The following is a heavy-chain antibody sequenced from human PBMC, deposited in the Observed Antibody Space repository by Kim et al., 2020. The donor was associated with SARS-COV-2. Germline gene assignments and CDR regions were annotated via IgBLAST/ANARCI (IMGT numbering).Heavy chain of an antibody. J-gene: IGHJ6*02. Sequence: ASVKVSCKASGYTFTSYGISWVRQAPGQGLEWMGWISAYNGNTNYAQKLQGRVTMTTDTSTSTAYMELRSLRSDDTAVYYCAVGYYDFWSGYYTDYYGMDVWGQGTTVTVSS. CDR1: GYTFTSYG. V-gene: IGHV1-18*01. CDR2: ISAYNGNT. D-gene: IGHD3-3*01. CDR3: AVGYYDFWSGYYTDYYGMDV.